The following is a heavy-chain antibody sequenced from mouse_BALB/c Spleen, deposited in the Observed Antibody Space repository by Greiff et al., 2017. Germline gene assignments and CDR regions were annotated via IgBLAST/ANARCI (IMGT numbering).Heavy chain of an antibody. CDR3: ARQGPDRYEPFAY. V-gene: IGHV5-9-3*01. Sequence: EVHLVESGGGLVKPGGSLKLSCAASGFTFSSYAMSWVRQTPEKRLEWVATISSGGSYTYYPESVKGRFTISRDNAKNTLYLQMSSLRSEDTAMYYCARQGPDRYEPFAYWGQGTLVTVSA. D-gene: IGHD2-14*01. CDR2: ISSGGSYT. CDR1: GFTFSSYA. J-gene: IGHJ3*01.